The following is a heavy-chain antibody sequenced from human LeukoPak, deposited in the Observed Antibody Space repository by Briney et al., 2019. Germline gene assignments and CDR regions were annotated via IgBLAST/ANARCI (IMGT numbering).Heavy chain of an antibody. V-gene: IGHV4-39*07. CDR2: IYYSGST. CDR1: GGSISSSSYY. CDR3: ARESEGSSWYGNWFDP. J-gene: IGHJ5*02. Sequence: PSETLSLTCTVSGGSISSSSYYWGWIRQPPGKGLEWIGSIYYSGSTYYNPSLKSRVTISVDTSRNQFSLKLSSVTAADTAVYYCARESEGSSWYGNWFDPWGQGTLVTVSS. D-gene: IGHD6-13*01.